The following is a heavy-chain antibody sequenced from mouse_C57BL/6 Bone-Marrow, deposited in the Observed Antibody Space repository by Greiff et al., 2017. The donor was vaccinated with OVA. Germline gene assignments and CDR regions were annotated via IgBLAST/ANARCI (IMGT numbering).Heavy chain of an antibody. CDR2: SDPSDSYT. CDR1: GYTFTSYW. V-gene: IGHV1-69*01. J-gene: IGHJ2*01. Sequence: QVQLQQPGAELVMPGASVKLSCKASGYTFTSYWMHWVKQRPGQGLEWIGESDPSDSYTNYNQKFKGKSTLTVDKSSSTAYMQLSSLTSEDSTVYYCARRAPYYFDYWGQGTTLTVSS. CDR3: ARRAPYYFDY.